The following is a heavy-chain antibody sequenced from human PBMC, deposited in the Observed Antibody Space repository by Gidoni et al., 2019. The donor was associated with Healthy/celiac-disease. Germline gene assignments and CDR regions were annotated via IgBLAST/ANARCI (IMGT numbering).Heavy chain of an antibody. J-gene: IGHJ3*02. CDR2: ISSSSSYI. V-gene: IGHV3-21*01. Sequence: EVQLVASGGGLVQPGRSLRLSCAASGFNFSSYSMNWVRQAPGKGLECVSSISSSSSYIYYADSVKGRFTISRDNAKNSLYLQMNSLRAEDTAVYYCARSGGIAVAGYDAFDIWGQGTMVTVSS. CDR1: GFNFSSYS. CDR3: ARSGGIAVAGYDAFDI. D-gene: IGHD6-19*01.